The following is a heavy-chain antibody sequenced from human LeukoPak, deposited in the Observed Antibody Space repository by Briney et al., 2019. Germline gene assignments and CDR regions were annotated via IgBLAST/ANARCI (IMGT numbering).Heavy chain of an antibody. CDR2: INHSGST. V-gene: IGHV4-34*01. Sequence: PSETLSLTCAVYGGSFSGYYWSWIRQPPGKGLEWIGEINHSGSTNYNPSLKSRVTISVDTSKNQFSLKLSSVTAADTAVYYCARARKQFGYYYGMDVWGQGTTVTVSS. CDR3: ARARKQFGYYYGMDV. D-gene: IGHD3-10*01. J-gene: IGHJ6*02. CDR1: GGSFSGYY.